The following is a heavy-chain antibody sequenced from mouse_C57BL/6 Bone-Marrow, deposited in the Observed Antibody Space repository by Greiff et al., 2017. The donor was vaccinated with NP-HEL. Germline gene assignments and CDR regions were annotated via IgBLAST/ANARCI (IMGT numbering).Heavy chain of an antibody. CDR3: ARRGGVTYYSNYCWFAY. J-gene: IGHJ3*01. D-gene: IGHD2-5*01. CDR1: GYTFTSYG. CDR2: IYPRSGNT. Sequence: QVQLQQSGAELARPGASVKLSCKASGYTFTSYGISWVKQRTGQGLEWIGEIYPRSGNTYYNEKFKGKATLTADKSSSTAYMELRSLTSEDSAVYFCARRGGVTYYSNYCWFAYWGQGTLVTVSA. V-gene: IGHV1-81*01.